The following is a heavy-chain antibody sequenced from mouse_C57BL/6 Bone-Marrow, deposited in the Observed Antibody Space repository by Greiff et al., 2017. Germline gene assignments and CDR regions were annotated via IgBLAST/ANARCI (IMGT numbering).Heavy chain of an antibody. J-gene: IGHJ1*03. CDR2: IYPGSGSP. V-gene: IGHV1-55*01. D-gene: IGHD1-1*01. CDR1: GYTFTSYW. Sequence: QVQLQQPGAELVKPGASVKMSCKASGYTFTSYWITWVKQRPGQGLEWIGDIYPGSGSPNYNEKFKSKATLTVDTSSSTAYMQLSSLTSEDSAVYYCALLYYGSSYWYCDVWGTGTTVTVSS. CDR3: ALLYYGSSYWYCDV.